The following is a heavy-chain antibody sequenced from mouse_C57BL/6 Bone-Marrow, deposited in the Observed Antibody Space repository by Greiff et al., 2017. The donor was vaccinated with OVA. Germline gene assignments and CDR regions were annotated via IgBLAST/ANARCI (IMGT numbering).Heavy chain of an antibody. V-gene: IGHV1-69*01. Sequence: QVHVKQPGAELVMPGASVKLSCKASGYTFTSYWMHWVKQRPGQGLEWIGEIDPSDSYTNYNQKFKGKSTLTVDKSSSTAYMQLSSLTSEDSAVYYCARWFAYWGQGTLVTVSA. CDR1: GYTFTSYW. J-gene: IGHJ3*01. CDR3: ARWFAY. CDR2: IDPSDSYT.